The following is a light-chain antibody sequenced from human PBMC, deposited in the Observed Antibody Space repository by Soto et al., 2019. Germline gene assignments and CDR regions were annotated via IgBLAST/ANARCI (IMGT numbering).Light chain of an antibody. CDR1: QRVLSTANNNNC. V-gene: IGKV4-1*01. J-gene: IGKJ1*01. CDR2: WAS. CDR3: QQYYSTPRT. Sequence: DIVMTQSPDSLAVSLGERATINCKSSQRVLSTANNNNCLAWYQQKPGQPPKLLLYWASTRESGVPDRVSGSVSGTDFTLTISSLQAEDVAVYYCQQYYSTPRTFGQGNKVEIK.